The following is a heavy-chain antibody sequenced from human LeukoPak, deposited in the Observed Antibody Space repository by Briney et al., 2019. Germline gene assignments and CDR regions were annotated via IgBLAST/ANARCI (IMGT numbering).Heavy chain of an antibody. D-gene: IGHD3-10*01. Sequence: PSETLSLTCAVYGGSFSGCYWSWIRQPPGKGLEWIGEINHSGSTNYNPSLKSRVTISVDTSKNQFSLKLSSVTAADTAVYYCARGRHMVRGAPPYGYWGQGTLVTVS. CDR3: ARGRHMVRGAPPYGY. CDR2: INHSGST. V-gene: IGHV4-34*01. J-gene: IGHJ4*02. CDR1: GGSFSGCY.